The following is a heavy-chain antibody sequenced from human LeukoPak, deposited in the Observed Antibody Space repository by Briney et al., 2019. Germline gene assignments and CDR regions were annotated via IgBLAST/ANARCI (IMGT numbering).Heavy chain of an antibody. CDR2: IRSKANSYAT. D-gene: IGHD2-2*01. CDR1: GFTFSGSA. V-gene: IGHV3-73*01. CDR3: TGRQYCSSTSCQSGDY. Sequence: GGSLRLSCAASGFTFSGSAMHWVRQASGKGLEWVGRIRSKANSYATAYAASVKGRFTISRGDSKNTAYLQMNSLKTEDTAVYYCTGRQYCSSTSCQSGDYWGQGTLVTVSS. J-gene: IGHJ4*02.